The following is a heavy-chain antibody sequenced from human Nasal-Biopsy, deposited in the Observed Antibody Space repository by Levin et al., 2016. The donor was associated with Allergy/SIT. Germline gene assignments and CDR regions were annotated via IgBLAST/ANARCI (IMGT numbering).Heavy chain of an antibody. CDR2: IYYSGST. CDR1: GGYIISYY. CDR3: ARSTSWFQHYFDY. Sequence: SETLSLTCTVSGGYIISYYWSWIRQPPGKGLEWIGYIYYSGSTDYNPSLKSRVTISVDTSKNRFSLKLTSVTAADTAVYYCARSTSWFQHYFDYWGQGVLVTVSS. V-gene: IGHV4-59*01. J-gene: IGHJ4*02. D-gene: IGHD2-2*01.